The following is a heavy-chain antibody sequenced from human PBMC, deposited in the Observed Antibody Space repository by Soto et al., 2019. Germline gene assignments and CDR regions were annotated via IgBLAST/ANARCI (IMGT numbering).Heavy chain of an antibody. CDR1: GGSISSYY. CDR2: IYYSGST. D-gene: IGHD1-1*01. CDR3: ARVREPYYYMDV. J-gene: IGHJ6*03. V-gene: IGHV4-59*08. Sequence: SETLSLTCTVSGGSISSYYWSWIRQPPGKGLEWIGYIYYSGSTNYNPSLKSRVTISVDTSKNQFSLKLSSVTAADTAVYYCARVREPYYYMDVWGKGTTVTVSS.